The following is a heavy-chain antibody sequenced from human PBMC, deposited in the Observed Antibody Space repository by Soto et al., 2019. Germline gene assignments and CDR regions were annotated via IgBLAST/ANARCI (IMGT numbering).Heavy chain of an antibody. D-gene: IGHD2-21*02. CDR3: VRVTGIADY. CDR2: ISESSDTI. Sequence: PGGSLRLSCTASGFTFSDYSMDWVRQTPGKGLEWLSYISESSDTIYYADSVEGRFTISRDNAKNTLFLQMNSLRAEDTAVYYCVRVTGIADYWGQGTLVTVSS. J-gene: IGHJ4*02. CDR1: GFTFSDYS. V-gene: IGHV3-48*01.